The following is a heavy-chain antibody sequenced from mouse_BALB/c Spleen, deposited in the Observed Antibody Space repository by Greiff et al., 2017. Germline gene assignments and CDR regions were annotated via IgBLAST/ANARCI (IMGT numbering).Heavy chain of an antibody. V-gene: IGHV5-17*02. J-gene: IGHJ2*01. CDR2: ISSGSSTI. CDR1: GFTFSSFG. CDR3: AREGLRRAFGY. Sequence: DVMLVESGGGLVQPGGSRKLSCAASGFTFSSFGMHWVRQAPEKGLEWVAYISSGSSTIYYADTVKGRFTISRDNPKNTLFLQMTSLRSEDTAMYYCAREGLRRAFGYWGQGTTLTVSS. D-gene: IGHD2-4*01.